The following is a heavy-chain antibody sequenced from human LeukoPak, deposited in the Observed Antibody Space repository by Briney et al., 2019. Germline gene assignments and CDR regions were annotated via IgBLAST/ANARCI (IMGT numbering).Heavy chain of an antibody. CDR2: IIPIFGTA. CDR1: GSTFSSYA. J-gene: IGHJ6*04. D-gene: IGHD2-2*01. CDR3: AIGWRYCSSTSCYFDYYYGMDV. Sequence: SVKVSCKASGSTFSSYAISWVRQAPGQGLEWMGGIIPIFGTANYAQKFQGRVTITADKSTSTAYMELSSLRSEDTAVYYCAIGWRYCSSTSCYFDYYYGMDVWGKGTTVTVSS. V-gene: IGHV1-69*06.